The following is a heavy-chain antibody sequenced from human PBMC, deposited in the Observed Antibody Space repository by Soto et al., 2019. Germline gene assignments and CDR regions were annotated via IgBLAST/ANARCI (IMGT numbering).Heavy chain of an antibody. J-gene: IGHJ4*02. CDR3: ARIEDVVVTALYY. CDR1: GGSISSSNW. CDR2: IYHSGST. V-gene: IGHV4-4*02. Sequence: SETLSLTCAVSGGSISSSNWWSWVRQPPGKGLEWIGEIYHSGSTNYNPSLKSRVTISVDKSKNQFSLKLSSVTAADTAVYYCARIEDVVVTALYYWGQGTLVTVS. D-gene: IGHD2-21*02.